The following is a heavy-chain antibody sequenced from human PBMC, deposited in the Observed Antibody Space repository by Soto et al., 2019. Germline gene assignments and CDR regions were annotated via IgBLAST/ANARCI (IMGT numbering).Heavy chain of an antibody. CDR1: GYTFTSYG. V-gene: IGHV1-18*01. J-gene: IGHJ4*02. CDR3: ARTLVVPAAVPNFDY. D-gene: IGHD2-2*01. Sequence: ASVKVSCKASGYTFTSYGISWVRQAPGQGLEWMGWISAYNGNTNYAQKLQGRVTMTTDTSTSTAYMELRSLRSDDTAVYYCARTLVVPAAVPNFDYWGQRPLVTVYS. CDR2: ISAYNGNT.